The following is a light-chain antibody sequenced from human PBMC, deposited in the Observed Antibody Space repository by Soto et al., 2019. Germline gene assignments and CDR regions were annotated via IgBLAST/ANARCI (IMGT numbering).Light chain of an antibody. CDR3: QQYGSSPYT. CDR1: QSVSSTY. V-gene: IGKV3-20*01. J-gene: IGKJ2*01. Sequence: EIVLTQSPGTLSLSPGERATLSCRASQSVSSTYLAWYQQKPGQAPRLLIYGASIRATGVPDRFSGSGSGTDFTLTISRLEPEDFAVYYCQQYGSSPYTLGQGTKLEIK. CDR2: GAS.